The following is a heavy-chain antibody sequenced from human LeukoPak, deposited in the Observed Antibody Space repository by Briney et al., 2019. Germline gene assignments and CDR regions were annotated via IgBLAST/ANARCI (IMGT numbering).Heavy chain of an antibody. Sequence: GTSLRLSCVASGFTFTSYAMSWVRQAPGKGLEWVSAITGSDGNSYYADSVKGRFTISRDNSKNTLYLQVNSLRAEDTAVYYCAKWGDYDILTGYYVPDYWGQGTLVTVSS. CDR1: GFTFTSYA. J-gene: IGHJ4*02. CDR3: AKWGDYDILTGYYVPDY. D-gene: IGHD3-9*01. CDR2: ITGSDGNS. V-gene: IGHV3-23*01.